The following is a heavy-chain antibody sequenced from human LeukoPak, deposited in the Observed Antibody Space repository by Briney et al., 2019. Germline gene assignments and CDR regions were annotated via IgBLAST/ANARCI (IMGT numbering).Heavy chain of an antibody. Sequence: GASVKVSCKASGYTFTGYYMHWVRQAPGQGLEWMGVINPSGGSTSYAQKFQGRVTMTRDTSTSTVYMELSSLRSEDTAVYYCARTEPIHPAGFDYWGQGTLVTVSS. V-gene: IGHV1-46*01. CDR3: ARTEPIHPAGFDY. J-gene: IGHJ4*02. D-gene: IGHD5-18*01. CDR1: GYTFTGYY. CDR2: INPSGGST.